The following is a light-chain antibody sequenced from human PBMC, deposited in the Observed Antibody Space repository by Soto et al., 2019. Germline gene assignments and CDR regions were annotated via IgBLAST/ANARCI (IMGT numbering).Light chain of an antibody. J-gene: IGKJ1*01. V-gene: IGKV3-15*01. CDR3: QQYSNWTPWT. CDR2: GAS. CDR1: KSVSSN. Sequence: MVMPQSPATLSLSPGERATLSCRASKSVSSNLAWYQQKPGQAPRLLIYGASTRATGIPARFSGSGSGTEFTLTISSLQSEDFAVYYCQQYSNWTPWTFGQGTKVDNK.